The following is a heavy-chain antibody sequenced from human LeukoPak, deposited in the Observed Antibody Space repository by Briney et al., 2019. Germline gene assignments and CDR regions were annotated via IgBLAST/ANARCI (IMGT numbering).Heavy chain of an antibody. J-gene: IGHJ4*02. CDR1: GFTFSSYA. D-gene: IGHD2-15*01. CDR2: ISYDGSNK. CDR3: AKDRSQEYCSGGSCYSGFDY. V-gene: IGHV3-30*04. Sequence: GGSLGLSCAASGFTFSSYAMHWVRQAPGKGLEWVAVISYDGSNKYYADSVKGRLTISRDNSKNTLYLQMNSLRAEDTAVYYCAKDRSQEYCSGGSCYSGFDYWGQGTLVTVSS.